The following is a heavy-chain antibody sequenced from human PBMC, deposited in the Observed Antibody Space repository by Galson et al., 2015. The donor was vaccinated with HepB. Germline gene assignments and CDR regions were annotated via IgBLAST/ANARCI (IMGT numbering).Heavy chain of an antibody. CDR1: GFSFSSYW. D-gene: IGHD2-2*01. CDR2: IKEDGSEK. J-gene: IGHJ4*02. V-gene: IGHV3-7*01. CDR3: SSAVGSADPFDY. Sequence: LRLSCAVSGFSFSSYWMNWVRQVPGKGLEWVAKIKEDGSEKYYADSVKGRFTISRDNAKRSLDLQMNSLRAEDTAVYYCSSAVGSADPFDYWGQGSLVTVSS.